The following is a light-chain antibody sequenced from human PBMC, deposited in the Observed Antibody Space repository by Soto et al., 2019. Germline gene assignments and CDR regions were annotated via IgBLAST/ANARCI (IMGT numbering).Light chain of an antibody. CDR3: LQDYNFPVT. CDR2: AAS. V-gene: IGKV1-6*01. Sequence: AIQMTQSPSSLSASVGDRVTITCRTSQGMRNDLGWYQQKPGKAPKLLIYAASSLQSGVTSRFSGSGSGTDFTLTISNLQPEDFATYYCLQDYNFPVTFGQGTMLEIK. CDR1: QGMRND. J-gene: IGKJ2*01.